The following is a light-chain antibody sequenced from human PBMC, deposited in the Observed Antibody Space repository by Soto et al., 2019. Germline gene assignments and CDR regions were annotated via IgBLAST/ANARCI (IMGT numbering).Light chain of an antibody. J-gene: IGLJ1*01. Sequence: QSVLTQPASVSGSPGQSISISCIGTSSDVGAFNYVSWYQHHPGKAPQLIIYDVTSRPSGVSNRFFASKSGNTASLTISGLQAEDEADYYCSSYTTRNTEVFGTGTKVTVL. CDR2: DVT. CDR3: SSYTTRNTEV. V-gene: IGLV2-14*03. CDR1: SSDVGAFNY.